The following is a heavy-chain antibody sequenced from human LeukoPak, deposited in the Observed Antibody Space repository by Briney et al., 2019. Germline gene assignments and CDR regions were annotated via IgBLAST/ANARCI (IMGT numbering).Heavy chain of an antibody. CDR3: ARTTGNFGTYRYDY. CDR1: GFILSNYW. Sequence: QTGGSLRLSCEVSGFILSNYWMSWVRQAPGKGLEWVGNIRQDGGEKSHGGSLRGRFTISRDNAKNTLYLQMDGLRAEDTAIYYCARTTGNFGTYRYDYWGQGSLVTVSS. D-gene: IGHD3-16*02. V-gene: IGHV3-7*01. J-gene: IGHJ4*02. CDR2: IRQDGGEK.